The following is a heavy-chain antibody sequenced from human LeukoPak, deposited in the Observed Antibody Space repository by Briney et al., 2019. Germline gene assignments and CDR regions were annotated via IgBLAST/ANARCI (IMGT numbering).Heavy chain of an antibody. CDR3: ARDYYDNSGYYDY. V-gene: IGHV1-2*02. Sequence: ASVKVSCKASGYTFTGYYMHWVRQAPGQGLEWMGWINPNSGGTNYAQKFQGRVTMTRDTSISTAYMELSRLRPDDTAVYYCARDYYDNSGYYDYWGQGTLVTVSS. CDR1: GYTFTGYY. CDR2: INPNSGGT. J-gene: IGHJ4*02. D-gene: IGHD3-22*01.